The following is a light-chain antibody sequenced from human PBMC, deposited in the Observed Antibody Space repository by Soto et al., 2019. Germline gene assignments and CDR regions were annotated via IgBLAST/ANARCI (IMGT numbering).Light chain of an antibody. J-gene: IGKJ5*01. CDR1: LNVNSY. V-gene: IGKV3-11*01. CDR3: KQRSNWPIT. CDR2: DAY. Sequence: VLTQSPATLSLSPGERATLSCRASLNVNSYLAWYQQKPGQAPRLLIYDAYNRAAGIQARFSGTGSETDFTLTIRGLQSEDSAVYFCKQRSNWPITFGQGTRLEI.